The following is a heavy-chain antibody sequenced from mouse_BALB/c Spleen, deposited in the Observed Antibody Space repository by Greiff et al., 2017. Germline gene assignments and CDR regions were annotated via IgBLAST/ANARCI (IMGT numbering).Heavy chain of an antibody. Sequence: EVKLVESGGGLVKPGGSLKLSCAASGFTFSSYAMSWVRQTPEKRLEWVASISSGGSTYYPDSVKGRFTISRDNARNILYLQMSSLRSEDTAMYYCARGRSYYGNYFYYAMDYWGQGTSVTVSS. CDR3: ARGRSYYGNYFYYAMDY. CDR2: ISSGGST. CDR1: GFTFSSYA. D-gene: IGHD2-10*01. J-gene: IGHJ4*01. V-gene: IGHV5-6-5*01.